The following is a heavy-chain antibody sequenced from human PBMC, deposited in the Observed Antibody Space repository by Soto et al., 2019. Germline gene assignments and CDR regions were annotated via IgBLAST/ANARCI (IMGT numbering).Heavy chain of an antibody. CDR2: ISWNSGSI. J-gene: IGHJ3*02. CDR1: GFTFDDYA. Sequence: GGSLRLSCAASGFTFDDYAMHWVRQAPGKGLEWVSGISWNSGSIGYADSVKGRFTISRDNAKNSLYLQMNSLRAEDTALYYCAKDVSDAFDIWGQGTMVTVSS. CDR3: AKDVSDAFDI. V-gene: IGHV3-9*01.